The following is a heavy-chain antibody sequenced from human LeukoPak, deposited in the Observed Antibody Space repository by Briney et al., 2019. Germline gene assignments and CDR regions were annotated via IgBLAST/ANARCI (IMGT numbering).Heavy chain of an antibody. CDR1: GYTFTGYY. J-gene: IGHJ4*02. CDR2: MNPDSGNT. D-gene: IGHD6-19*01. Sequence: ASVKVSCKASGYTFTGYYMHWVRQATGQGLEWMGWMNPDSGNTGYAQKFQGRVTMTTDTSTSTAYMELRSLRSDDTAVYYCAREGSSGWYAVWGQGTLVTVSS. CDR3: AREGSSGWYAV. V-gene: IGHV1-8*02.